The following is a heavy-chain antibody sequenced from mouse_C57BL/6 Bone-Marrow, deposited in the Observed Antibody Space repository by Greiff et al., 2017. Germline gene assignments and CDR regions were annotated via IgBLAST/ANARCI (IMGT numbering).Heavy chain of an antibody. J-gene: IGHJ4*01. D-gene: IGHD2-4*01. CDR1: GYTFTHYW. Sequence: VQLQESGAELVRPGTSVKMSCKASGYTFTHYWIGWAKQRPGHGLEWIGDIYPGGGYTNSNEKFKGKATLTADKSYSTAYMQFSSLTSDASAIYYCARFDYDDYYAMDYWGQGTSVTVSS. V-gene: IGHV1-63*01. CDR2: IYPGGGYT. CDR3: ARFDYDDYYAMDY.